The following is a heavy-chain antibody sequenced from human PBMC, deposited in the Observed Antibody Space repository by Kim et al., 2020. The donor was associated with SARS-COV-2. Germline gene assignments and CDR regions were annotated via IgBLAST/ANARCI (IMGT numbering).Heavy chain of an antibody. CDR3: ARHNNFRVVWFDP. D-gene: IGHD2-15*01. V-gene: IGHV5-10-1*01. CDR1: GYSFTSYW. Sequence: GESLKISCKGSGYSFTSYWISWVHQMPGKGLEWMGRIDPSDSYTNYSPSFQGHVTISADKSISTAYLQWSSLKASDTAMYYCARHNNFRVVWFDPWGQGTLVTVSS. J-gene: IGHJ5*02. CDR2: IDPSDSYT.